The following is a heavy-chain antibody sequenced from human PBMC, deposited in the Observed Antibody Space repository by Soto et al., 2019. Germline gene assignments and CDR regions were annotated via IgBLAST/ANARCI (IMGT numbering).Heavy chain of an antibody. J-gene: IGHJ6*02. Sequence: SQTLSLTCAISGDSVSSNRAALNWIRQSPSRGLEWLGRTYYRSKWYNDYADSVKSRITINPDTSKNQFSLQLNSVTPEDTAVYYCTRDWAGTHGLDVWGQGTTVTVSS. CDR1: GDSVSSNRAA. V-gene: IGHV6-1*01. CDR2: TYYRSKWYN. D-gene: IGHD3-16*01. CDR3: TRDWAGTHGLDV.